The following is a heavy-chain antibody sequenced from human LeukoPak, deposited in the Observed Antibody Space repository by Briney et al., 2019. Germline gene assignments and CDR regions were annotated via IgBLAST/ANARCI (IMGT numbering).Heavy chain of an antibody. V-gene: IGHV1-2*02. CDR2: INPNSGGT. D-gene: IGHD5-24*01. Sequence: ASVKVSCKASGYTFTGYYMHWVRQAPGQGLEWIGWINPNSGGTNYAQKFQGRVTMTRDTSISTAYMELSRLRSDDTAVYYCARLAQEMATINVYFDYWGQGTLVTVSS. J-gene: IGHJ4*02. CDR3: ARLAQEMATINVYFDY. CDR1: GYTFTGYY.